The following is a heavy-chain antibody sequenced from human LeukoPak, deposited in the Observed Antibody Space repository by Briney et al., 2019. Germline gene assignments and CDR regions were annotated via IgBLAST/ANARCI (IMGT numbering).Heavy chain of an antibody. J-gene: IGHJ4*02. CDR1: DYSISSGYY. Sequence: SETLSLTCAVSDYSISSGYYWGWIRPPPGKGLEWIGSIYYSGSTDYNPSLKSRVTISVDTSKKQFSLKLSSVTAADTAVYYCARREGYSFGYDYWGQGTLVTVSS. CDR2: IYYSGST. V-gene: IGHV4-38-2*01. D-gene: IGHD5-18*01. CDR3: ARREGYSFGYDY.